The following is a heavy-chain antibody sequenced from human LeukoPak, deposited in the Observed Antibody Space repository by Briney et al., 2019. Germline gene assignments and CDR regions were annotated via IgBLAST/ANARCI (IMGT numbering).Heavy chain of an antibody. J-gene: IGHJ3*02. D-gene: IGHD2-2*01. Sequence: PSETLSLTCTVSGGSISSYYWSWIRQPPGKGLEWIGYIYYSGSTNYNPSFKSRVTISVDTSKDHFSLKLTSVTAADTALYYCARQRGVHCTSTSCLYLDAFDIWGQGTMVTVSS. CDR1: GGSISSYY. CDR2: IYYSGST. V-gene: IGHV4-59*08. CDR3: ARQRGVHCTSTSCLYLDAFDI.